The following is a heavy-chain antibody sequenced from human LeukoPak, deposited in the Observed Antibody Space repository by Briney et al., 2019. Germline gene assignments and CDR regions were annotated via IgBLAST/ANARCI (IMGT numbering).Heavy chain of an antibody. J-gene: IGHJ4*02. CDR1: GGSISSSSYY. CDR2: IYHSGST. CDR3: AGGDYYGSGSYRGTLDH. D-gene: IGHD3-10*01. Sequence: SETLSLTCTVSGGSISSSSYYWGWIRQPPGKGLEWIGSIYHSGSTYYNPSLKSRVTISVDTSKNQFSLKLSSVTAADTAVYYCAGGDYYGSGSYRGTLDHWGQGTLVTVSS. V-gene: IGHV4-39*07.